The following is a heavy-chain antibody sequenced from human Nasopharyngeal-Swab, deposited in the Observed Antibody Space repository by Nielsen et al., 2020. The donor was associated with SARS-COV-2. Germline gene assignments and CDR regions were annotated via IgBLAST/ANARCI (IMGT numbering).Heavy chain of an antibody. J-gene: IGHJ4*02. D-gene: IGHD1-26*01. CDR3: AALNSGSFRY. CDR1: GIFVSGNY. Sequence: GESLKISCAASGIFVSGNYMNWVRQAPGMGLEWVSVVYAGGSTFYADSVKGRFTISRDNSKNKLYLQMNNLRPEDTAMYYCAALNSGSFRYWGQGTLVSVSS. CDR2: VYAGGST. V-gene: IGHV3-53*01.